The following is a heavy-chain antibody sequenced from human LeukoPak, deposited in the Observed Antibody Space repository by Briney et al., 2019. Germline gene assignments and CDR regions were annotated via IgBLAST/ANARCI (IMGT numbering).Heavy chain of an antibody. D-gene: IGHD3-10*01. CDR3: AGAVHGSAHWDP. Sequence: GESLKISCEGSGYSFTSYWIGWVRQLPGKGLEWMGIIHPGDSDTRYRPSFQGQVTLSVDKSITTAYLQWSSLEASDSAMYYCAGAVHGSAHWDPWGQGTLVTVSS. V-gene: IGHV5-51*01. CDR1: GYSFTSYW. J-gene: IGHJ5*02. CDR2: IHPGDSDT.